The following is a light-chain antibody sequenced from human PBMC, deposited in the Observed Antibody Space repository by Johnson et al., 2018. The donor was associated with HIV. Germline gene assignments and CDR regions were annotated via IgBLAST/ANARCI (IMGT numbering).Light chain of an antibody. Sequence: QSVLTQPPSVSAAPGQRVNISCSVTISNIESYFVSWYQQLPGTAPKLLISNNSKRPSGIPDRFSGSKSGTSATLGITGLQTGDEADYYCGTWDSSLSVPGFGSGTKVTVL. V-gene: IGLV1-51*01. J-gene: IGLJ1*01. CDR2: NNS. CDR1: ISNIESYF. CDR3: GTWDSSLSVPG.